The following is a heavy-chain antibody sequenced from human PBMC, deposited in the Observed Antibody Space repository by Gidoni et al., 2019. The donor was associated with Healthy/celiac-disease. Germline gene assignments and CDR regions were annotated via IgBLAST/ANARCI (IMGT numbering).Heavy chain of an antibody. Sequence: EVQLLESGGGLVQPGGSLRLSCAASGFTFSSYAMSWVRPAPGKGLEWVSAISGSGGSTYYADAVKGRFTISRDNSKNTLYLQMNSLRAEDTAVYYCAKDDGPTAWFGDLPPYGRSGAEDYWGQGTLVTVSS. CDR2: ISGSGGST. V-gene: IGHV3-23*01. J-gene: IGHJ4*02. D-gene: IGHD3-10*01. CDR1: GFTFSSYA. CDR3: AKDDGPTAWFGDLPPYGRSGAEDY.